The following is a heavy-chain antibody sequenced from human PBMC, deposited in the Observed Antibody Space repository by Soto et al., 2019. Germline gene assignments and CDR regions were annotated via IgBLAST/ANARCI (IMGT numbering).Heavy chain of an antibody. V-gene: IGHV1-18*01. CDR1: GYTFTSYG. Sequence: ASVKVSFKASGYTFTSYGISWVRQAPGQGLEWMGWISAYNGNTNYAQKLQGRVTMTTDTSTSTAYMELRSLRSDDTAVYYCARDLRIPRVVDYWGQGTLVTVSS. J-gene: IGHJ4*02. CDR3: ARDLRIPRVVDY. CDR2: ISAYNGNT.